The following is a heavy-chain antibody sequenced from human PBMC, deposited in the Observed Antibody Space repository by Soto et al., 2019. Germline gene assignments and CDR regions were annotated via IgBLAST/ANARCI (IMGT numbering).Heavy chain of an antibody. Sequence: ASVKVSCKASGYTFTSYYMHGVRQAPGQGLEWMGIINPSGGSTSYAQKFQGRVTMTRDTSTSTVYMELSSLRSEDTAVYYCARGRYYYGSGTPNWFDPWGQGTLVTVSS. CDR3: ARGRYYYGSGTPNWFDP. J-gene: IGHJ5*02. D-gene: IGHD3-10*01. V-gene: IGHV1-46*01. CDR1: GYTFTSYY. CDR2: INPSGGST.